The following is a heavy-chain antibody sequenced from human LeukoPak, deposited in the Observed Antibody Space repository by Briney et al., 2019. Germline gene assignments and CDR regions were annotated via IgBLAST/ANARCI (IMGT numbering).Heavy chain of an antibody. J-gene: IGHJ3*01. V-gene: IGHV5-51*01. CDR3: ARPNTTPYYDSRGYDAFDV. Sequence: GESLKISCKGSGYRFSAYWIAWVRQMPGKGLEWMGIIYPDDSDTRYSPSFQGQVTISADKSVSTAYLQWRSLKASDTAMYYCARPNTTPYYDSRGYDAFDVWGQGTMVTVSS. CDR1: GYRFSAYW. CDR2: IYPDDSDT. D-gene: IGHD3-22*01.